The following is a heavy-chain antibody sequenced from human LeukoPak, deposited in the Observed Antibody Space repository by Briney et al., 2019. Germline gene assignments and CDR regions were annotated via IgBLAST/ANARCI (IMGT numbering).Heavy chain of an antibody. J-gene: IGHJ4*02. CDR2: INSDGSST. V-gene: IGHV3-74*01. CDR1: GFTFGRYW. D-gene: IGHD3-16*01. Sequence: GGSLRLSCAVSGFTFGRYWMHWVRQAPGKGLVWVSRINSDGSSTSYADSVKGRFTISRDNAKNTLYLQMNSLRAEDTAVYYWARASFGGAMHYWGQGTLVTVSS. CDR3: ARASFGGAMHY.